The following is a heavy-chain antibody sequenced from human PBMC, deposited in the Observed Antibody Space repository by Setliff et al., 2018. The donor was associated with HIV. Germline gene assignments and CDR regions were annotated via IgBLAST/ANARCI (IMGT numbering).Heavy chain of an antibody. D-gene: IGHD5-12*01. CDR3: ATPGYDDDVFGYFRF. CDR2: IYYSGST. V-gene: IGHV4-39*01. J-gene: IGHJ1*01. CDR1: GGSISNSRYY. Sequence: KPSETLSLTCTVSGGSISNSRYYWSWIRQPPGKGLEWVGSIYYSGSTYYSPSLKSRVTISVDTSKNQFSLTLTSVTAADTATYYCATPGYDDDVFGYFRFWGRGTLVTVSS.